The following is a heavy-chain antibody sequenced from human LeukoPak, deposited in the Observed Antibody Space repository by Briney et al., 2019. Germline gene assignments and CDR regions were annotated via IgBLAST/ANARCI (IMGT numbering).Heavy chain of an antibody. CDR1: RFTFSSYW. CDR2: IKQDGSEK. Sequence: GGSLRLSCVVSRFTFSSYWMSWVRQAPGKGLEWVANIKQDGSEKYYVDSVKGRFTISRDNAKNSLFLQMNSLRAEDTAVYYCAKQEHSDYWGQGTLVTVSS. J-gene: IGHJ4*02. CDR3: AKQEHSDY. V-gene: IGHV3-7*01. D-gene: IGHD3-3*02.